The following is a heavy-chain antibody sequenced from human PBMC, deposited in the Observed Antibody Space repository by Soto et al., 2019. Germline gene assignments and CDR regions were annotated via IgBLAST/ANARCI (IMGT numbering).Heavy chain of an antibody. CDR3: ARQASSGWNNFDY. CDR1: GYSFSNYW. V-gene: IGHV5-51*01. J-gene: IGHJ4*02. CDR2: IYPGDSDT. Sequence: GESLKISCEGSGYSFSNYWVGWVRQMPGKGPEWMGIIYPGDSDTTYSPSFQGQVTISADRSISTAYLQWATLKASDTAMYYCARQASSGWNNFDYWGQGTLVTVSS. D-gene: IGHD6-19*01.